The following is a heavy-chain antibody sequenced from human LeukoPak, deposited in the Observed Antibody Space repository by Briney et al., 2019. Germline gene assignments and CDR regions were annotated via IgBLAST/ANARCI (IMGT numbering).Heavy chain of an antibody. Sequence: ASVKVSCKASGYTFTGYYMHWVRQAPGQGLEWMGWINPNSGGTNYAQKFQGRVTMTRDTSISTAYMELSSLRSEDTAVYNCAVSQDSSSSHILDYWGQGTLVTVSS. V-gene: IGHV1-2*02. J-gene: IGHJ4*02. CDR1: GYTFTGYY. D-gene: IGHD6-6*01. CDR3: AVSQDSSSSHILDY. CDR2: INPNSGGT.